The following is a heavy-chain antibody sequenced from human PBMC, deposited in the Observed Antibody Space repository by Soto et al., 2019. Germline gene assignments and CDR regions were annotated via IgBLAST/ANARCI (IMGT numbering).Heavy chain of an antibody. D-gene: IGHD2-21*01. CDR2: TSYDGSDK. J-gene: IGHJ1*01. CDR3: ARWGTTWGLDV. CDR1: GFTFRSYV. Sequence: VQLVESGGGVVQPGTSLRVSCVGSGFTFRSYVIHWVRQAPGKGLEWVALTSYDGSDKYYGDSVRGRFTISRDNSRNTVDLQMDSLRLEDTALYYCARWGTTWGLDVWGQGTLVSVSS. V-gene: IGHV3-30*19.